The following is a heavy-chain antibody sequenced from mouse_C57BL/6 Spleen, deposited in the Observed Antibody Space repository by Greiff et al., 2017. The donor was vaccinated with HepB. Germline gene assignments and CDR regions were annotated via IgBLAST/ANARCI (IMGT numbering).Heavy chain of an antibody. CDR3: ARGFLGSSRFAY. CDR1: GYTFTDYY. D-gene: IGHD1-1*01. CDR2: INPNNGGT. J-gene: IGHJ3*01. Sequence: EVQLQQSGPELVKPGASVKISCKASGYTFTDYYMNWVKQSHGQSLEWIGDINPNNGGTSYNQKFKGKATLTVDKSSSTAYMELRSLTSEDSAVYDCARGFLGSSRFAYWGQGTLVTVSA. V-gene: IGHV1-26*01.